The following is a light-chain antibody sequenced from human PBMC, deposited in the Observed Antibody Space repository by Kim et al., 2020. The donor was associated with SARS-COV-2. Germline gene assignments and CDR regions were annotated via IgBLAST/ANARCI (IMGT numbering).Light chain of an antibody. Sequence: VLTQSPGTLSLSPGDRATLSCRTSETINSRYLAWYQQKPGQAPWLLIYGAFSRATGIPDRFSGSGSGTVFTLSISRLEPEDFALYYCHQFGNSPYTCGQGTKLEI. CDR1: ETINSRY. CDR2: GAF. V-gene: IGKV3-20*01. CDR3: HQFGNSPYT. J-gene: IGKJ2*01.